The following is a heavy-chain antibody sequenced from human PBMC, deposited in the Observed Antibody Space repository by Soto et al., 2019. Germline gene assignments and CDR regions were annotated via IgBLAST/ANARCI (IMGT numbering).Heavy chain of an antibody. CDR3: TRAYGAETFDF. J-gene: IGHJ5*01. CDR2: MNPNSGNT. D-gene: IGHD3-10*01. Sequence: ASVKVSCKASGYTFNNYDIHWVRQAPGHGREWMGWMNPNSGNTGYAQNFRGRVTMTQNTALGTAYMELSSLRSDDTATYYCTRAYGAETFDFWGQGTRVTVSS. V-gene: IGHV1-8*02. CDR1: GYTFNNYD.